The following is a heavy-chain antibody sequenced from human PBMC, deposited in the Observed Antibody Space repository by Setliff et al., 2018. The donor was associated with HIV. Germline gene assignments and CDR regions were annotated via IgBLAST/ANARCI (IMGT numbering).Heavy chain of an antibody. Sequence: PSETLSLTCAVYGGSFSGYYWGWIRQPPGKGLEWIGSIYHSGSTYYNPSLKSRVTISVDTSKNQFSLKLSSVTAADTAVYYCARMYSGYDWSPAGARTRYFDYWGQGTQVTVSS. J-gene: IGHJ4*02. CDR2: IYHSGST. CDR1: GGSFSGYY. D-gene: IGHD5-12*01. CDR3: ARMYSGYDWSPAGARTRYFDY. V-gene: IGHV4-38-2*01.